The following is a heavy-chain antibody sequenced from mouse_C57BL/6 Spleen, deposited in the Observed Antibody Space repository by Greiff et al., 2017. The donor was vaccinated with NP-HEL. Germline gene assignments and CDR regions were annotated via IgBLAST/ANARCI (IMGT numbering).Heavy chain of an antibody. CDR2: ISDGGSYT. Sequence: EVKLMESGGGLVKPGGSLKLSCAASGFTFSSYAMSWVRQTPEKRLEWVATISDGGSYTYYPDNVKGRFTISRDNAKNNLYLQMSHLKSEDTAMYYCARKNYGSSYYFDYWGQGTTLTVSS. CDR3: ARKNYGSSYYFDY. D-gene: IGHD1-1*01. V-gene: IGHV5-4*03. J-gene: IGHJ2*01. CDR1: GFTFSSYA.